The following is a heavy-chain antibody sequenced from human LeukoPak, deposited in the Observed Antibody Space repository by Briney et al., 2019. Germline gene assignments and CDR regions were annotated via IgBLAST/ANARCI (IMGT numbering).Heavy chain of an antibody. J-gene: IGHJ6*03. V-gene: IGHV3-20*04. Sequence: GGSLRLSCTASGFTFDDHGMSCGRQDPGRGLEWVAGIKWDGDSTSYAGSVQGRFTISRDNAKKSLYMRITRLRAEDTALYYCVRDGRGFYYYYMDVWGKGTTVTVSS. CDR2: IKWDGDST. D-gene: IGHD3-22*01. CDR3: VRDGRGFYYYYMDV. CDR1: GFTFDDHG.